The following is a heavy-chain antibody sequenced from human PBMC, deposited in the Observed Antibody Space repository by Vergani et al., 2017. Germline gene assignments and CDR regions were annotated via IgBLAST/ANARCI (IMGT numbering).Heavy chain of an antibody. CDR2: SSGSGGST. CDR1: GFTFSSYA. J-gene: IGHJ6*02. V-gene: IGHV3-23*01. D-gene: IGHD3-10*01. CDR3: AKDHKGFGVHLHGMDV. Sequence: EVQLLESGGGLVQPGGSLRLSCAASGFTFSSYAMSWVRQAPGKGLEWVSASSGSGGSTYYADSVKGRFTISRDNSRTTLYLQMNSLRAEDTAVYSCAKDHKGFGVHLHGMDVWGQGTTVTVSS.